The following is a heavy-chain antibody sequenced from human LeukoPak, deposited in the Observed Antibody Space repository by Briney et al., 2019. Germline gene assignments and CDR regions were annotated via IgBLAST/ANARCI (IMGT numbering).Heavy chain of an antibody. V-gene: IGHV3-48*01. CDR2: ISRDSGAT. CDR1: GFTFSSYS. Sequence: PGGSLRLSCAASGFTFSSYSMNWVRQAPGKGLEWVSYISRDSGATYYADSVGGRFTISRDNAKNSLSLQMSSLRPEDTAIYFCARDHVWAFDIWGQGTMVTVSS. CDR3: ARDHVWAFDI. J-gene: IGHJ3*02. D-gene: IGHD2-21*01.